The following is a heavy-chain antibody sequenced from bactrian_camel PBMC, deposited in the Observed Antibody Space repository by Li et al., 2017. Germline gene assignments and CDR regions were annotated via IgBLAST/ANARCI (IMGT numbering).Heavy chain of an antibody. V-gene: IGHV3S53*01. CDR3: ARVVWKGRCNLAEYWY. J-gene: IGHJ4*01. D-gene: IGHD1*01. Sequence: HVQLVESGVGSVQAGGSLRLSCVGSGYSYSMKTRYIGWFRRAPGKEREAVGKLYFGSSGSTYYEEAVKGRFTISKNDEENTVYLKMSSLKPEDTAMYYSARVVWKGRCNLAEYWYWGQGTQVTVS. CDR1: GYSYSMKTRY. CDR2: YFGSSGST.